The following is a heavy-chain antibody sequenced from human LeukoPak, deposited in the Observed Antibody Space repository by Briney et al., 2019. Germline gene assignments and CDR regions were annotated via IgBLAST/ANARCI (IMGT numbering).Heavy chain of an antibody. J-gene: IGHJ4*02. CDR3: ARQDCYSANCYLEY. CDR2: IYPGDSDT. CDR1: GYSFSSYW. D-gene: IGHD2-2*01. V-gene: IGHV5-51*01. Sequence: GESLKISCKGSGYSFSSYWIGWVRQMPGEGLEWMGIIYPGDSDTRYSPSLQGQVSFSVDKSINTAYLQWSTLEASDTAMYYCARQDCYSANCYLEYWGQGTLVTVSS.